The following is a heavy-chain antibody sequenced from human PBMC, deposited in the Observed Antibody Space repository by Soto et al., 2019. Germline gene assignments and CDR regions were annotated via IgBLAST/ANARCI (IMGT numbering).Heavy chain of an antibody. V-gene: IGHV4-59*08. CDR1: GGSISRYY. CDR3: ARGIVVVVAATRWFDP. CDR2: IYYSGST. Sequence: SETLSLTCTVSGGSISRYYWRWSRQPPGKGLEWIGYIYYSGSTNYNPSLKSRVTISVDTSKNQFSLKLSSVTAADTAVYYCARGIVVVVAATRWFDPWGQGTLVT. D-gene: IGHD2-15*01. J-gene: IGHJ5*02.